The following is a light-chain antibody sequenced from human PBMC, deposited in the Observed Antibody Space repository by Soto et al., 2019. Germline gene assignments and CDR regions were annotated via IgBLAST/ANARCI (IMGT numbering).Light chain of an antibody. J-gene: IGKJ1*01. CDR3: QQYSTSST. CDR1: QSIRSSY. Sequence: EIVLTQSPATLSLSPGTRATLSWRASQSIRSSYLAWYQQRPRQAPRLLIYGASSRATGIPDRLSGSGSGTEFTLTISRLEPEDSAVYYCQQYSTSSTFGQGTKVDIK. CDR2: GAS. V-gene: IGKV3-20*01.